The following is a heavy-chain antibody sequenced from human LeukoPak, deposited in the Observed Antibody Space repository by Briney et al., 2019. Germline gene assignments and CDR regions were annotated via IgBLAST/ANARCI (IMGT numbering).Heavy chain of an antibody. Sequence: GGSLRLSCAASGFTFSSYSMSWVRQAPGKGLEWVANIKQDGSEKYYVDSVKGRFTISRDNAKNSLYLQMNSLRAEDTAVYYCARHWFGLDYWGQGTLVTVSS. CDR2: IKQDGSEK. CDR1: GFTFSSYS. D-gene: IGHD3-10*01. V-gene: IGHV3-7*01. CDR3: ARHWFGLDY. J-gene: IGHJ4*02.